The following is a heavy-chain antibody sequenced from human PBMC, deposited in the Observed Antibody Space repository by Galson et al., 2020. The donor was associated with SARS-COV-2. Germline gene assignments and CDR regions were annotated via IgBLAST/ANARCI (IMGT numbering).Heavy chain of an antibody. CDR3: AKAPRGYCGGVICYPFDY. CDR2: ITHTGVDT. Sequence: PGGSLRLPCAASGSTFSNSAMSWVRQTPGQGLEWVSAITHTGVDTYYAEPVRGRFIISRDNSKSTLDLQMNSLRAEDTAVYYCAKAPRGYCGGVICYPFDYWGQGTLVTVSS. D-gene: IGHD2-15*01. V-gene: IGHV3-23*01. CDR1: GSTFSNSA. J-gene: IGHJ4*02.